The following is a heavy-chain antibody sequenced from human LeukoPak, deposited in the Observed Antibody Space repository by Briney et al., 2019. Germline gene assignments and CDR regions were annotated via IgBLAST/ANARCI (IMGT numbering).Heavy chain of an antibody. CDR1: GFTFSSYA. CDR2: ISGSGGST. V-gene: IGHV3-23*01. D-gene: IGHD5-12*01. J-gene: IGHJ5*02. CDR3: AKPPGLRRLDP. Sequence: GGSLRLSCAASGFTFSSYAMSWVRQAPGKGLEWVSAISGSGGSTYYADSVKGRFTISRDNAKNSLYLQMNSLRAEDTAVYYCAKPPGLRRLDPWGQGTLVTVSS.